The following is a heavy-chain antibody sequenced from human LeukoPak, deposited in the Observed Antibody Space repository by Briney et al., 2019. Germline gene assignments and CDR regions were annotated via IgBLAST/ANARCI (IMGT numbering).Heavy chain of an antibody. CDR3: ARGEKYSSSWSGDY. J-gene: IGHJ4*02. CDR1: GFTFSSYA. D-gene: IGHD6-13*01. V-gene: IGHV3-30*04. Sequence: GGSLRLSCAASGFTFSSYAMHWVRQAPGKGLEWVAVISYDGSNKYYADSVKGRFTISRDNSKNSLYLQMNSLRAEDTAVYYCARGEKYSSSWSGDYWGQGTLVTVSS. CDR2: ISYDGSNK.